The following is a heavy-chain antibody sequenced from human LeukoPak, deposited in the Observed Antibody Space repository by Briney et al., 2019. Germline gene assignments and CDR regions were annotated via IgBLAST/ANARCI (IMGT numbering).Heavy chain of an antibody. CDR2: INQDESSK. CDR1: GFTFSSYW. V-gene: IGHV3-7*01. D-gene: IGHD2-8*02. Sequence: GESLKISCKGSGFTFSSYWMGWVRQAPGKGLAWVANINQDESSKYYEDSVKGRFTISRDNARSSLYLQMNSLRAEDTAIYFCARLFGGVTTFDYWGQGALVTVSS. J-gene: IGHJ4*02. CDR3: ARLFGGVTTFDY.